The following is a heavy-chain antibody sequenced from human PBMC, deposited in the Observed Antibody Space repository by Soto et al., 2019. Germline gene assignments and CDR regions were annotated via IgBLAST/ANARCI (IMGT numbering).Heavy chain of an antibody. CDR2: IYYSGDT. CDR3: ASLQVPGNFDY. J-gene: IGHJ4*02. CDR1: GGSIRSSNYY. V-gene: IGHV4-39*01. D-gene: IGHD6-13*01. Sequence: SETLSLTCTVSGGSIRSSNYYWAWVRQHPGKGLEWIANIYYSGDTYFHPSLRSRLTVSVDTSKNQFSLKLSSLTAADTAMYYCASLQVPGNFDYWGQGTLVTVSS.